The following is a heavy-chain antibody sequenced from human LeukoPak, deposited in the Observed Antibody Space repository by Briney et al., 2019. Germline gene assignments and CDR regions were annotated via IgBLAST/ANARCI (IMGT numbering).Heavy chain of an antibody. Sequence: PSETLSLTCTGSGGSISSGGDYWSWIRQHPGKGLEWIGYIYYSGSTYYNPSLKSRVTISVDTSKNQFSLKLSSVTAADTAVYYCARGLGSGSYFDAFDIWGQGTMVTVSS. D-gene: IGHD1-26*01. V-gene: IGHV4-31*03. CDR1: GGSISSGGDY. CDR2: IYYSGST. CDR3: ARGLGSGSYFDAFDI. J-gene: IGHJ3*02.